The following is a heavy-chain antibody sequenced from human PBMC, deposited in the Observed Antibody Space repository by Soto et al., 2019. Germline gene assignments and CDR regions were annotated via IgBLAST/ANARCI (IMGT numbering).Heavy chain of an antibody. V-gene: IGHV4-39*01. CDR3: ARHRVGATREFGY. Sequence: TCTVSGGSISSSSYYWGWIRQPPGKGLEWIGSIYYSGSTYYNPSLKSRVTISVDTSKNQFSLKLSSVTAADTAVYYCARHRVGATREFGYWGQGTLVTVSS. CDR1: GGSISSSSYY. CDR2: IYYSGST. J-gene: IGHJ4*02. D-gene: IGHD1-26*01.